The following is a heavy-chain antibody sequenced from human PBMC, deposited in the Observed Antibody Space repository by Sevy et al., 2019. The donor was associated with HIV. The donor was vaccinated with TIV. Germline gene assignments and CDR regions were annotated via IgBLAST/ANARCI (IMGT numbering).Heavy chain of an antibody. Sequence: GGSLRLSCAASGFSISDYYMSWIRQAPGKGLQWISYISSSGDTIYYADSVKGRFTISRDNAKNSLYLQLNSLRAEDTAVYYCVRDHEKDGELGDYYYYAMDVWGRWTTVTVSS. J-gene: IGHJ6*02. CDR1: GFSISDYY. CDR2: ISSSGDTI. D-gene: IGHD3-16*01. CDR3: VRDHEKDGELGDYYYYAMDV. V-gene: IGHV3-11*01.